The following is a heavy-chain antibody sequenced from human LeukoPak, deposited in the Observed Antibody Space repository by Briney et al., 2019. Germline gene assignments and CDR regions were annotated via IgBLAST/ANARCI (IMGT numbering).Heavy chain of an antibody. Sequence: ASVKVSCKASGYTFTSYDINWVRQATGQGLEWMGWMNPNSGNTGYAQKFQGRVTITRNTSISTAYMELSSLRSEDTAVYYCAKGVGSSWYNHYYYYMDVWGKGTTVTVSS. CDR1: GYTFTSYD. V-gene: IGHV1-8*03. J-gene: IGHJ6*03. CDR2: MNPNSGNT. D-gene: IGHD6-13*01. CDR3: AKGVGSSWYNHYYYYMDV.